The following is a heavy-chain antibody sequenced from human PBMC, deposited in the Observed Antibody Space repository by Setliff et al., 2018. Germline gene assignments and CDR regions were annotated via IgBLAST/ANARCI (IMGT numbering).Heavy chain of an antibody. CDR1: GGSFSGYY. CDR3: AGGPLADSYGDAFDI. D-gene: IGHD5-18*01. CDR2: INHSGST. Sequence: PSETLSLTCAVYGGSFSGYYWSWIRQPPGKGLEWIGEINHSGSTNYNPSLKSRVTISVDTSKNQFSLKLSSVTAADTAVYYCAGGPLADSYGDAFDIWGQGTMVTVSS. J-gene: IGHJ3*02. V-gene: IGHV4-34*01.